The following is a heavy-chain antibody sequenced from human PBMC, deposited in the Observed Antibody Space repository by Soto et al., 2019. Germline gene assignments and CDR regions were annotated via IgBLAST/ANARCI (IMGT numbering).Heavy chain of an antibody. V-gene: IGHV4-59*01. CDR2: IYYSGST. CDR1: GGSISSYY. D-gene: IGHD2-8*01. Sequence: SETLSLTCTVSGGSISSYYWSWIRQPPGKGLEWIGYIYYSGSTNYNPSLKSRVTISVDTSKNQFSLKLSSVTAADTAVYYCACTAGRYNWFDPWGQGTLVTVSS. J-gene: IGHJ5*02. CDR3: ACTAGRYNWFDP.